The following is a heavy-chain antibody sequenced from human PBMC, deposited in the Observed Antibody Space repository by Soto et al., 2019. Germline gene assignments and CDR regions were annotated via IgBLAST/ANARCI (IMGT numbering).Heavy chain of an antibody. D-gene: IGHD2-2*01. V-gene: IGHV4-34*01. J-gene: IGHJ3*02. Sequence: PSEALSLTCAVYYGSFSGYYWALILNPPFKWLEWIGEISHSGTTNYKPSLKSRVTISADPSKKQFSLNLTSVTAADSGVYYCARGECSSVYCFTRWALDIWGQGTVVTVSS. CDR1: YGSFSGYY. CDR3: ARGECSSVYCFTRWALDI. CDR2: ISHSGTT.